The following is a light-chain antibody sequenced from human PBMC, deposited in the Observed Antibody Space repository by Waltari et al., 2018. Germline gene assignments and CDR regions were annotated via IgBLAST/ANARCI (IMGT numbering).Light chain of an antibody. CDR1: NSNIGRNY. Sequence: QSVLTQPPYASGTPGQRVTLSCSGRNSNIGRNYVYWYQQLPGTTPILLIYRDNQRPSRVPDRFSGSKSDTSASLAISGLRSEDEADYYCAAWDNSLSGVIFGGGTKLTVL. J-gene: IGLJ2*01. CDR2: RDN. V-gene: IGLV1-47*01. CDR3: AAWDNSLSGVI.